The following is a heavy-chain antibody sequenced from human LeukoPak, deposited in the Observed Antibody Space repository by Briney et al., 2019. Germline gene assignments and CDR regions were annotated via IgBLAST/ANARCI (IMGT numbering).Heavy chain of an antibody. J-gene: IGHJ5*02. CDR2: ISGSGGST. CDR1: GFTFSSYA. D-gene: IGHD4-17*01. V-gene: IGHV3-23*01. CDR3: AKVGLGDYGDCGWFDP. Sequence: GGSLRLSCAASGFTFSSYAMSWVRQAPGKGLEWVSAISGSGGSTYYADSVKGRFTISRDNSKDTLYLQMNSLRAEDTAVYYCAKVGLGDYGDCGWFDPWGQGTLVTVSS.